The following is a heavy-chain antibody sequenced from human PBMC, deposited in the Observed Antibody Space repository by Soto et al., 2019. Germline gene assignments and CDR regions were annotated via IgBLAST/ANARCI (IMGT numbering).Heavy chain of an antibody. CDR3: AKSGSRIPAAMRGGGWGSYYYYMDV. Sequence: PGGSLRLSCAASGFTFSSYAMSWVRQAPGKGLEWVSAISGSGGSTYYADSVKGRFTISRDNSKNTLYLQMNSLRAEDTAVYYCAKSGSRIPAAMRGGGWGSYYYYMDVWGKGTTVTVSS. D-gene: IGHD2-2*01. CDR1: GFTFSSYA. CDR2: ISGSGGST. J-gene: IGHJ6*03. V-gene: IGHV3-23*01.